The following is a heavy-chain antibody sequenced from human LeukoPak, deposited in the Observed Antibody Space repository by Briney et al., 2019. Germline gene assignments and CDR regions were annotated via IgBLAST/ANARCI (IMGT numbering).Heavy chain of an antibody. V-gene: IGHV3-30*02. Sequence: SGGSLRLSCATSGFTFNNYGMHWVRQAPGKGLEWVAFIMYDGRNKYYADALKGRFTISRDDAKNLLYLDMNSLRAEDTAVYYCARGHTAVTRHFDFWGQGTLVTVSS. CDR2: IMYDGRNK. J-gene: IGHJ4*02. CDR3: ARGHTAVTRHFDF. D-gene: IGHD4-17*01. CDR1: GFTFNNYG.